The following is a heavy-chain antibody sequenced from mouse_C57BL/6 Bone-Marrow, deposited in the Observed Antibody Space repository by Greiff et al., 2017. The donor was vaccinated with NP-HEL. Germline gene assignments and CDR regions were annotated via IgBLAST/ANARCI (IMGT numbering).Heavy chain of an antibody. CDR1: GYTFTSYW. Sequence: QVQLQQPGAELVRPGSSVKLSCKASGYTFTSYWMDWVKQRPGQGLEWIGNIYPSASETHYNQKFKDKATLTVDKSYRTAYMQLISLTSEDSAFYYCARSKAFFITTVVDYWGQGTTLTVSS. J-gene: IGHJ2*01. CDR3: ARSKAFFITTVVDY. CDR2: IYPSASET. V-gene: IGHV1-61*01. D-gene: IGHD1-1*01.